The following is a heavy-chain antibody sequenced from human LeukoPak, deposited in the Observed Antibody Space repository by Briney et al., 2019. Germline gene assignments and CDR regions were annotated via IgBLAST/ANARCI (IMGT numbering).Heavy chain of an antibody. CDR2: IRSKANSYAT. V-gene: IGHV3-73*01. D-gene: IGHD1-26*01. CDR3: TRPTTIVGATENPYNWFDP. CDR1: GFTFSGSA. Sequence: GGSLRLSCAASGFTFSGSAMHWVRQASGKGLEWVGRIRSKANSYATAYAASVKGRFTISRDDSKNTAYLQMNSLKTEDTAVYYCTRPTTIVGATENPYNWFDPWGQGTLVTVSS. J-gene: IGHJ5*02.